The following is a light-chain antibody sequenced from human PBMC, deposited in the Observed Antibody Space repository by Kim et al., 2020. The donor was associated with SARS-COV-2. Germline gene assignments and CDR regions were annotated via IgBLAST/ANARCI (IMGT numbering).Light chain of an antibody. J-gene: IGKJ4*01. CDR3: QQYASSPTT. Sequence: SPGERAPPSCRASQTVSTSYLAWYQQKPGQAPRLLINDASRRATGIPDRFSGSGSGTDFTLTISRLEPEDFAVYYCQQYASSPTTFGGGTKVDIK. CDR1: QTVSTSY. V-gene: IGKV3-20*01. CDR2: DAS.